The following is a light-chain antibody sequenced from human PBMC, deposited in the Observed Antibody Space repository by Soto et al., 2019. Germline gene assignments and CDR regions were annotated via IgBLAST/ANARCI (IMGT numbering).Light chain of an antibody. CDR1: SSDVGGYNY. V-gene: IGLV2-11*01. J-gene: IGLJ1*01. CDR3: CSYAGSYTRYV. CDR2: DVS. Sequence: QSALTQPRSVSGSPGQSVTISCTGTSSDVGGYNYVSWYQQHPCKAPKLMIYDVSKRPSVVPDRFSGSKSSNTASLTISGLQAEDEADYYCCSYAGSYTRYVFGTGTKVTVL.